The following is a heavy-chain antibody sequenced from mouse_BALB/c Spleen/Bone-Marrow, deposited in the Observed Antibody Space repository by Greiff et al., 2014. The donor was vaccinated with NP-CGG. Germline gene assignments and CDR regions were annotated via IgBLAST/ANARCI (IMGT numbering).Heavy chain of an antibody. CDR1: GYAFTNYL. Sequence: QVHVKQSGAELVRPGTSVKVSCKGSGYAFTNYLIEWVKQRPGQGLEWIGVINSGSGGTMYNEKFKGKATLTADKSSSTAYMQLSSLTSDDSAVYFCARAITDAMDYWGQGTSVTVSS. CDR3: ARAITDAMDY. V-gene: IGHV1-54*01. CDR2: INSGSGGT. D-gene: IGHD2-4*01. J-gene: IGHJ4*01.